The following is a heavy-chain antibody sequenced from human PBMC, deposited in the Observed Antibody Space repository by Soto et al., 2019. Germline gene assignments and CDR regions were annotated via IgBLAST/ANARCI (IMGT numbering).Heavy chain of an antibody. V-gene: IGHV3-64*02. D-gene: IGHD2-2*01. J-gene: IGHJ4*02. CDR2: ISGDGLST. CDR1: GFTFXDFH. CDR3: ARRSLGVAAVIDS. Sequence: PGGSLRLSCTACGFTFXDFHMNWIRRAPGKGLEYVSAISGDGLSTFYADSVKGRFTISRDNSKNTVYLQMDSLRAEDMAVYYCARRSLGVAAVIDSWGQGTLVTVSS.